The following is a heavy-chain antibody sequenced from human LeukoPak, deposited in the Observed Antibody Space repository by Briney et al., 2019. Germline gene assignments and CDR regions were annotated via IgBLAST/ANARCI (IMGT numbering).Heavy chain of an antibody. Sequence: GGSLRLSCAASGFTFSSYEMNWVRQAPGKGLEWVSYISSSGSTIYYADPVKGRFTISRDNAKNSLYLQMNSLRAEDTAVYYCARGDTVTDYWGQGTLVTVSS. CDR1: GFTFSSYE. CDR3: ARGDTVTDY. J-gene: IGHJ4*02. V-gene: IGHV3-48*03. CDR2: ISSSGSTI. D-gene: IGHD4-17*01.